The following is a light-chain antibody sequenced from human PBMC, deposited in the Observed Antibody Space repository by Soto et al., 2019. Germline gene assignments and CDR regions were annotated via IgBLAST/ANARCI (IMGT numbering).Light chain of an antibody. Sequence: EIVLPQSPATLSLSPGESATLSCRASQSVRSYLAWYQQKPGQAPRLLIYDASNRATGIPARFSGSGSGTDFTLTISSLEPEDFAVYYCQQRSNWSKVTVGGGTKVDI. CDR3: QQRSNWSKVT. J-gene: IGKJ4*01. V-gene: IGKV3-11*01. CDR1: QSVRSY. CDR2: DAS.